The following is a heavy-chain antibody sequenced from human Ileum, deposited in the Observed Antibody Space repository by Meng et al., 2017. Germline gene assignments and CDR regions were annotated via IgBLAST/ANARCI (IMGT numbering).Heavy chain of an antibody. CDR3: ARHGGYSQDF. V-gene: IGHV4-4*02. CDR1: SGSISSNTY. J-gene: IGHJ4*02. Sequence: QVQLQDPGPGLVRPSWTLSLTCAVSSGSISSNTYWSWVRQPPGKGLEWIGQISHSGSAYYNPSLKSRVTMSVDKSKSQFSLMLTSVTAADTAIYYCARHGGYSQDFWGQGTLVTVSS. D-gene: IGHD4-23*01. CDR2: ISHSGSA.